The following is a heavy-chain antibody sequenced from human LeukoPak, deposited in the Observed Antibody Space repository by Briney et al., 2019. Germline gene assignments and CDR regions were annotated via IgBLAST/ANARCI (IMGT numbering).Heavy chain of an antibody. D-gene: IGHD6-6*01. CDR3: AGPYSSSSPHFDY. J-gene: IGHJ4*02. CDR1: GYSFTSYW. V-gene: IGHV5-51*01. CDR2: IYPGDSDT. Sequence: GESLKISCKGSGYSFTSYWIGWVRQMPGKGLEWMGIIYPGDSDTRYSPSFQGQVTISADKSISTAYLQWSSLKASDTAMYYCAGPYSSSSPHFDYWGQGTLVTVSS.